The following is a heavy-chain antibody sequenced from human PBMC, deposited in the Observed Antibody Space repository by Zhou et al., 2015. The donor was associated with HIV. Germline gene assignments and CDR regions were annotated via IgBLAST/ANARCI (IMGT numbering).Heavy chain of an antibody. CDR3: ARSPYYYDSSGYPHFGS. CDR1: GGTFSSYA. CDR2: IIPIFGTA. V-gene: IGHV1-69*01. J-gene: IGHJ4*02. D-gene: IGHD3-22*01. Sequence: QVQLVQSGAEVKKPGSSVKVSCKASGGTFSSYAISWVRQAPGQGLEWMGGIIPIFGTANYAQKFQGRVTITADESTSTAYMELSSLRSEDTAVYYCARSPYYYDSSGYPHFGSWGQGTLVTVSS.